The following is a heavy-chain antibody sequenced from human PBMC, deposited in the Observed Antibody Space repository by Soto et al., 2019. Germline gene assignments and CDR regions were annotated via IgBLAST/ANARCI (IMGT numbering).Heavy chain of an antibody. CDR1: GYTLTELS. V-gene: IGHV1-24*01. Sequence: ASVKVSCKVSGYTLTELSMHWVRQAPGKGLEWMGGFDPEDGETIYAQKFQGRVTMTEDASTDTAYMELSSLRSEDTAVYYCATGEPDSSGYNYDYWGQGTLVTVSS. CDR3: ATGEPDSSGYNYDY. J-gene: IGHJ4*02. CDR2: FDPEDGET. D-gene: IGHD3-22*01.